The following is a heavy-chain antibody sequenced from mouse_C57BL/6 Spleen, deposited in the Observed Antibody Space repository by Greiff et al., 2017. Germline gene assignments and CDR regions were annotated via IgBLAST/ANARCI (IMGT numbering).Heavy chain of an antibody. V-gene: IGHV1-42*01. D-gene: IGHD1-1*01. J-gene: IGHJ2*01. CDR3: ARDYGSWYFDY. CDR1: GYSFTGYY. CDR2: INPSTGGT. Sequence: EVQLQQSGPELVKPGASVKISCTASGYSFTGYYMNWVKQSPEKSLEWIGEINPSTGGTTYNQKFKAKATLTVDKSSSTAYMQLKSLTSEDSAVYYCARDYGSWYFDYWGQGTTLTVSS.